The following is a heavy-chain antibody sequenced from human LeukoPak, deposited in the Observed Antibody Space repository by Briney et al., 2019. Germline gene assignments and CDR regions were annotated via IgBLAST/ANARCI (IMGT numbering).Heavy chain of an antibody. CDR1: GGSISDNY. D-gene: IGHD6-6*01. J-gene: IGHJ5*02. CDR2: AYYSGHT. V-gene: IGHV4-59*12. CDR3: ARGFPSSSRWFDP. Sequence: SETLSLTCTVSGGSISDNYWSWIRQPPGKGLEWIGYAYYSGHTNYNSSLKSRVTMSLDTSKSQFSLKLHSVTAADTAVYYCARGFPSSSRWFDPWGQGTLVTVSS.